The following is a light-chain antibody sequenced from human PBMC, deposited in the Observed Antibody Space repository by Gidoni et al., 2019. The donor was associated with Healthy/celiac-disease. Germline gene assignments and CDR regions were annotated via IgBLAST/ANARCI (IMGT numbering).Light chain of an antibody. CDR2: WAS. J-gene: IGKJ1*01. V-gene: IGKV4-1*01. CDR3: QQYYSTPRT. CDR1: QSVLYSSNNKNY. Sequence: DLVMTQSPDSLPVSLGERATINCKSSQSVLYSSNNKNYLAWYQQKPGQPPKLLIYWASTRESGVPDRCSGSGSGTDFTLTISSLQAEDVAVYYCQQYYSTPRTFXQXTKVEIK.